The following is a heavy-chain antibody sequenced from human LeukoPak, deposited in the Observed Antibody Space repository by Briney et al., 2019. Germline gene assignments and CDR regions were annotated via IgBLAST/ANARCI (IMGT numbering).Heavy chain of an antibody. CDR3: ARDGGDAFDI. CDR2: ISGGGSST. J-gene: IGHJ3*02. V-gene: IGHV3-23*01. CDR1: GFTFSSYA. Sequence: GGSLRLSCATSGFTFSSYAMSWVRQAPGKGLEWVSGISGGGSSTYYADSVKGRFTISRDNAKNSLYLQMNSLRAEDTAVYYCARDGGDAFDIWGQGTMVTVSS.